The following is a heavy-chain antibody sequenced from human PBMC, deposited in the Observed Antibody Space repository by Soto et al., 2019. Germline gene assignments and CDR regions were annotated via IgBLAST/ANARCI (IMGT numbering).Heavy chain of an antibody. CDR1: GYTFTSYG. CDR3: ARDPYYYDSSGSPFDP. Sequence: QVQLVQSGAEVKKPGASVKVSCKASGYTFTSYGISWVRQAPGQGLEWMGWISAYNGNTNYARKLQGRVTMTTDTSTSTAYMELRSLRSDDTAVYYCARDPYYYDSSGSPFDPWGQGTLVTVSS. D-gene: IGHD3-22*01. V-gene: IGHV1-18*01. CDR2: ISAYNGNT. J-gene: IGHJ5*02.